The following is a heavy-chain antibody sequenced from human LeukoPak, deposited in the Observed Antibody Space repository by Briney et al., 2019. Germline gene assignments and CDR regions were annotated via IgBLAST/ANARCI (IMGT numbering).Heavy chain of an antibody. CDR2: ISESGTTI. D-gene: IGHD6-19*01. CDR3: ARDSQWRAFDI. V-gene: IGHV3-48*03. CDR1: RFTFSSYD. J-gene: IGHJ3*02. Sequence: GGSLRLSCAASRFTFSSYDMNWVRQAPGKGLEWDSHISESGTTIYYADSVKGRFTISRDNTKNSLYLQMNSLRAEDTAIYYCARDSQWRAFDIWGQGTMVTVSS.